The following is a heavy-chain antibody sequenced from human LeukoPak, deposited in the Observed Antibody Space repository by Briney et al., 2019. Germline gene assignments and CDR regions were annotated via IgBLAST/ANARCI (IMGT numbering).Heavy chain of an antibody. Sequence: GESLKISCVASGFTVSSNYMSWVRQAPGKGLEWVSAIYSGGSTYYADSVKGRFTISRDNSKNTLYLQMNSLRAEDTAVYYCASGSGSYRTPYYYMDVWGTGTTVTVSS. J-gene: IGHJ6*03. CDR1: GFTVSSNY. CDR2: IYSGGST. CDR3: ASGSGSYRTPYYYMDV. V-gene: IGHV3-53*01. D-gene: IGHD3-10*01.